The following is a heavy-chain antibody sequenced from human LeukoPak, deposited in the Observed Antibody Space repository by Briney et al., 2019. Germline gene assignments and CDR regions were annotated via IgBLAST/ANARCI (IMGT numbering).Heavy chain of an antibody. D-gene: IGHD6-6*01. CDR2: IIPIFGTA. J-gene: IGHJ6*03. CDR3: ARDKAARPEGYYYYYYMDV. V-gene: IGHV1-69*13. CDR1: GGTFSSYA. Sequence: SVRVSCKASGGTFSSYAISWVRQAPGQGLEWMGGIIPIFGTANYAQKFQGRVTITADESTSTAYMELSSLRSEDTAVYYCARDKAARPEGYYYYYYMDVWGKGTTVTVSS.